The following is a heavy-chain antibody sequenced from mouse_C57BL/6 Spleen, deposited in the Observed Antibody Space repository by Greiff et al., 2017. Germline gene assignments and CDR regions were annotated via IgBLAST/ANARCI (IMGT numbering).Heavy chain of an antibody. CDR1: GYTFTDYY. J-gene: IGHJ2*01. V-gene: IGHV1-26*01. CDR2: INPNNGGT. CDR3: ARREVVATLYYFDY. D-gene: IGHD1-1*01. Sequence: EVQLQQSGPELVKPGASVKISCKASGYTFTDYYMNWVKQSHGKSLEWIGDINPNNGGTSYNQKFKGKATLTVDKSSSTAYMELRSLTSEDSAVYYCARREVVATLYYFDYWGQGTTLTVSS.